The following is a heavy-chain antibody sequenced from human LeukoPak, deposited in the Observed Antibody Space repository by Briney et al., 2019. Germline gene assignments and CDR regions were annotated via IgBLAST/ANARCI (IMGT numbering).Heavy chain of an antibody. CDR1: GGSISSYY. CDR2: INHSGST. J-gene: IGHJ5*02. CDR3: ARGLGRGTVFGVVITRVRWFDP. Sequence: SGTLSLTCTVSGGSISSYYWSWIRQPPGKGLEWIGEINHSGSTNYNPSLKSRVTISVDTSKNQFSLKLSSVTAADTAVYYCARGLGRGTVFGVVITRVRWFDPWGQGTLVTVSS. D-gene: IGHD3-3*01. V-gene: IGHV4-34*01.